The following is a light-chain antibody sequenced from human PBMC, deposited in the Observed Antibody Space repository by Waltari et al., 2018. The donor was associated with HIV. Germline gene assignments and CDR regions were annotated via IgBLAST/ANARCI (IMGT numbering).Light chain of an antibody. Sequence: LPVLTQPPSASALLGASFKPTCPLSNSDINSTNACSQQRPRRSPQHIMKLQSGGSHVKVDGIPERFMGSSSGADRYLTLSNLQSDDEGEYHCGEGHTIDGQVAWVFGGGTKLTVL. CDR1: NSDINST. CDR2: LQSGGSH. J-gene: IGLJ3*02. V-gene: IGLV4-3*01. CDR3: GEGHTIDGQVAWV.